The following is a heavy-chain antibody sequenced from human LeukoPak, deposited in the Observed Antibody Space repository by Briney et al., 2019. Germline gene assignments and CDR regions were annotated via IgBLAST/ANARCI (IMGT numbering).Heavy chain of an antibody. CDR1: GFTVSSYY. CDR3: ARLEYQLPDY. CDR2: IYTAGST. Sequence: GGSLRLSCAASGFTVSSYYMSWVRQAPGTGLDWVSVIYTAGSTHYADSVKGRFTISRDNSKNTLYLQMNSLRAEDTAVYYCARLEYQLPDYWGQGTLVTVSS. D-gene: IGHD2-2*01. V-gene: IGHV3-66*02. J-gene: IGHJ4*02.